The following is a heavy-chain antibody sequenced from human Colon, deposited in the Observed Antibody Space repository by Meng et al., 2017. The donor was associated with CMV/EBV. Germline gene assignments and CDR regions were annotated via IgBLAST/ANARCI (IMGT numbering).Heavy chain of an antibody. CDR2: IYYSGST. CDR1: GGSVSSGGYY. D-gene: IGHD6-19*01. CDR3: ARVSSGWDYFDY. V-gene: IGHV4-31*03. J-gene: IGHJ4*02. Sequence: QVQLQESGPGLVKPSXXLSLTCTVSGGSVSSGGYYWTWIRQHPGKGPEWFGHIYYSGSTFYNPSLKRRVIISIDTSKNQFSLNLRSVTAADTAVYYCARVSSGWDYFDYWGQGTLVTVSS.